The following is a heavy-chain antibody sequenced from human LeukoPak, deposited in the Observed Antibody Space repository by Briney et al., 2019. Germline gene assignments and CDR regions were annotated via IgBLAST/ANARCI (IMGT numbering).Heavy chain of an antibody. V-gene: IGHV3-23*01. J-gene: IGHJ4*02. CDR1: GFTFSSYA. CDR2: MSGSDGST. Sequence: QTGGSLRLSCAASGFTFSSYAMSWVRQAPGKGLEWVSAMSGSDGSTYYADSVKGRFTVPRDNSKNSLYLQMKSLRADDTAVYYCAKHFYDSSGYSRWGQGVLVTVSS. D-gene: IGHD3-22*01. CDR3: AKHFYDSSGYSR.